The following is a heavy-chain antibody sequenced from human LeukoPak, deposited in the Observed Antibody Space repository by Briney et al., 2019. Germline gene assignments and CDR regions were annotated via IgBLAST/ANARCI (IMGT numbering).Heavy chain of an antibody. Sequence: PGGSLRLSCTASGFTFSSYAMNWVRQAPGKRLEWVSIISGSGDSTYYADSVKGRFTISRDNSKNTLYLQMNSLRAEDTAVYYCAKDRAIAARAYFDYWGQGTLVTVSS. CDR1: GFTFSSYA. V-gene: IGHV3-23*01. CDR2: ISGSGDST. CDR3: AKDRAIAARAYFDY. D-gene: IGHD6-6*01. J-gene: IGHJ4*02.